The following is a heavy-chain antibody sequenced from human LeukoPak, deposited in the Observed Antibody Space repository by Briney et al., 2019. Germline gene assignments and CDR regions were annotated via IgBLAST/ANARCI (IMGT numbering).Heavy chain of an antibody. CDR2: IYYSGST. CDR1: GGSISSGSYY. D-gene: IGHD2-8*02. CDR3: ARDKVLDY. V-gene: IGHV4-30-4*08. J-gene: IGHJ4*02. Sequence: SETLSLTCTVSGGSISSGSYYWRWIRQPPGKGLEWIAYIYYSGSTYYNPSLKSRVTISVDTSKNQFSLKLSSVTAADTAVYYCARDKVLDYWGQGTLVTVSS.